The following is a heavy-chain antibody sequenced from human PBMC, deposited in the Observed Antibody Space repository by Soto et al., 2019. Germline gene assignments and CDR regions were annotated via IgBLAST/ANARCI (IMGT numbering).Heavy chain of an antibody. J-gene: IGHJ4*02. CDR2: ISGSGGST. D-gene: IGHD7-27*01. CDR3: AKEVSLGSTVGLGY. Sequence: LRLSCAASGFTFSIFAMSWVRQSPGKGLEWVSTISGSGGSTYYADAVKGRFTISRDNSMGTLYLQMKSLRVEDTAIYYCAKEVSLGSTVGLGYWGQGALVTVSS. CDR1: GFTFSIFA. V-gene: IGHV3-23*01.